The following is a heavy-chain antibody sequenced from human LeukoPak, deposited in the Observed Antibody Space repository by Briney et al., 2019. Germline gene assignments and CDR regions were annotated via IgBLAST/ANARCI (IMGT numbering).Heavy chain of an antibody. D-gene: IGHD5-18*01. Sequence: ASVKVSCKASGYTFTSYYMNWVRQAPGQGLEWMGWINPNSGGTNSAVKFQGRVTMTRDTSISTAYMELSRLRFDDTAVYYCARDPPLIQLWPPNFDYWGQGTLVTVSS. CDR1: GYTFTSYY. J-gene: IGHJ4*02. CDR3: ARDPPLIQLWPPNFDY. CDR2: INPNSGGT. V-gene: IGHV1-2*02.